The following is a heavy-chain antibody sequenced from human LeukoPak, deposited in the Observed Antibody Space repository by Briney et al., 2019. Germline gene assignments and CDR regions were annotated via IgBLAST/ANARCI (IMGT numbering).Heavy chain of an antibody. CDR3: ARIPGYGSGSYYNLYYFDY. D-gene: IGHD3-10*01. CDR1: GYSFTSYW. Sequence: GESLKISCKGSGYSFTSYWIGWVRQMPGKGLEWMGIIYPGDSDTRYSPSFQGQVTISADKSISTAYLQWSSLKASDTAMYYCARIPGYGSGSYYNLYYFDYWGQGTLGTVSS. CDR2: IYPGDSDT. V-gene: IGHV5-51*01. J-gene: IGHJ4*02.